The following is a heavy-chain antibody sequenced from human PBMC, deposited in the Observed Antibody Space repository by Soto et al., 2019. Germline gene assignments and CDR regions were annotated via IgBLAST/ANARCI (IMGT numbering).Heavy chain of an antibody. Sequence: EVQLVESGGGLVQPGGSLRLSCAASGFTFSSYEMNWVRQAPGKGLEWVSYISSSGSTIYYADSVKGRFTISRDNAKNSLYLQMNSLRAEDTAVYYCAIRLYDFWSGSFDYWGQGTLVTVSS. CDR2: ISSSGSTI. V-gene: IGHV3-48*03. D-gene: IGHD3-3*01. CDR3: AIRLYDFWSGSFDY. CDR1: GFTFSSYE. J-gene: IGHJ4*02.